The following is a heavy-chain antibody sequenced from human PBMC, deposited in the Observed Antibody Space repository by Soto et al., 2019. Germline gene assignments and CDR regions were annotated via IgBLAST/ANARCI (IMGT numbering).Heavy chain of an antibody. D-gene: IGHD2-2*01. V-gene: IGHV3-74*01. CDR1: GFTFSNSW. J-gene: IGHJ4*02. Sequence: GGSLRLSCAASGFTFSNSWMHWVRQVSGKGLEWVSRINADGTSKSYADSVKGRFTISRDNAKNTLYLHVNSLRAEDTAVYYCVKVLARGVGVPRFYFDSWGQGALVTVSS. CDR2: INADGTSK. CDR3: VKVLARGVGVPRFYFDS.